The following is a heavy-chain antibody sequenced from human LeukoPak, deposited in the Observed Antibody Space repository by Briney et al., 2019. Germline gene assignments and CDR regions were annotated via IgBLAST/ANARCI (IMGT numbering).Heavy chain of an antibody. CDR3: ARLGARYYGSGSHRSSLIDY. CDR1: GYSFTSYW. V-gene: IGHV5-51*01. J-gene: IGHJ4*02. Sequence: GESLKISCKGSGYSFTSYWIGWVRQMPGKGLEWMGIIYPGDSDTRYSPSFQGQVTISADKSISTAYLQWSSLKASDTAMYYCARLGARYYGSGSHRSSLIDYWGQGTLVTVSS. CDR2: IYPGDSDT. D-gene: IGHD3-10*01.